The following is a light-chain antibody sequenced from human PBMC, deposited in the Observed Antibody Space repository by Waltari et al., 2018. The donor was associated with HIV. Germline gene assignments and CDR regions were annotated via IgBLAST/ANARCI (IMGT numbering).Light chain of an antibody. CDR1: SSAFAGYHY. CDR2: DVS. J-gene: IGLJ2*01. V-gene: IGLV2-14*03. Sequence: QSALTQPASVSGSPGQSITISCTGTSSAFAGYHYVSCYQQHPGKAPKLMIYDVSYRPSVLSKRFSGSKSGNTASRTISGLQAEDEADYYCSSYTSSSTKVFGGGTKLTVL. CDR3: SSYTSSSTKV.